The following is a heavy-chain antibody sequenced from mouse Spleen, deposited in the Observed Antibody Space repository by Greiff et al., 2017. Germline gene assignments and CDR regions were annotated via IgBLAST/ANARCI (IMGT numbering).Heavy chain of an antibody. Sequence: VQLQQSGPGLVAPSQSLSITCTVSGFSLTSYGVHWVRQPPGKGLEWLVVIWSDGSTTYNSALKSRLSISKDNSKSQVFLKMNSLQTDDTAMYYCARQGTGTDYWYFDVWGTGTTVTVSS. CDR2: IWSDGST. D-gene: IGHD4-1*01. V-gene: IGHV2-6-1*01. J-gene: IGHJ1*03. CDR1: GFSLTSYG. CDR3: ARQGTGTDYWYFDV.